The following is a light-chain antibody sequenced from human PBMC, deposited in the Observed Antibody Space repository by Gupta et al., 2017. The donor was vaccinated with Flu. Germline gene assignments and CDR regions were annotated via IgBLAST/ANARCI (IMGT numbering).Light chain of an antibody. V-gene: IGLV7-46*01. CDR3: LLSYSGAFWV. J-gene: IGLJ3*02. CDR1: TGAVTSGHY. CDR2: DAT. Sequence: QAVVPQEPSLTVSPGGTVTLTCGSSTGAVTSGHYPYWFQQKPGQAPRALIYDATNSPAGTPGRFSGSFRGGTAALTLSGAQAEDEADYYCLLSYSGAFWVFGGGTKLTVL.